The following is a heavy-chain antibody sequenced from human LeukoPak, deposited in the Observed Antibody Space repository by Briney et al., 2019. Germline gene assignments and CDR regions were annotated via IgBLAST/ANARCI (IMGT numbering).Heavy chain of an antibody. D-gene: IGHD6-13*01. Sequence: GGSLRLSCVASGFTFSSYGMHWVRQAPGKGLEWVAIIWSDGSNRYYADSVKGRFTISRDNSKNTLYLQMSSLRAEDTAVYYCARADSSSWPGEAFDAWGQGTMVTVSS. J-gene: IGHJ3*01. CDR3: ARADSSSWPGEAFDA. V-gene: IGHV3-33*01. CDR2: IWSDGSNR. CDR1: GFTFSSYG.